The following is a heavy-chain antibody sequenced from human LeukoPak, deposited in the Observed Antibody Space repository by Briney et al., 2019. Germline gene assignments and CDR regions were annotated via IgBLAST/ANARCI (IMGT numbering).Heavy chain of an antibody. D-gene: IGHD1-26*01. V-gene: IGHV4-39*07. CDR3: ARYSGSFTFDY. CDR2: VYHTGDT. Sequence: PSETLSLTCTVSGGSISSSSYYWGWIRQPPGKGLECIGTVYHTGDTDYNPSLKSRVTISVDTSKNQFSLKLSSVTAADTAVYYCARYSGSFTFDYWGQGTLVTVSS. CDR1: GGSISSSSYY. J-gene: IGHJ4*02.